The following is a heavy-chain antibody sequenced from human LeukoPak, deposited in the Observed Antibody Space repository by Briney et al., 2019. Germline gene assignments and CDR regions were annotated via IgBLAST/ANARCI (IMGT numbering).Heavy chain of an antibody. J-gene: IGHJ4*02. CDR2: ISSSSSTI. CDR1: GFTFGDYG. V-gene: IGHV3-48*01. Sequence: PGGSLRLSCAASGFTFGDYGMSWVRQAPGKGLEWVSYISSSSSTIYYADSVKGRFTISRDNAKNSLFLQMNSLRAEDTAVYYCASSLYSSSPFGRWGQGTLVTVSS. CDR3: ASSLYSSSPFGR. D-gene: IGHD6-6*01.